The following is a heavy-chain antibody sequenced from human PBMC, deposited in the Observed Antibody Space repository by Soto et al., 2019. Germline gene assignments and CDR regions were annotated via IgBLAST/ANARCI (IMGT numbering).Heavy chain of an antibody. CDR1: GGSISSGGYY. CDR2: IYYSGST. CDR3: ARASPDTAMDLYYFDY. D-gene: IGHD5-18*01. V-gene: IGHV4-31*03. Sequence: QVQLQESGPGLVKPSQTLSLTCTVSGGSISSGGYYWSWIRQHPGKGLEWIGYIYYSGSTYYNPSLKRRVTISVDTSKNQFSLKLSSVTAADTAVYYCARASPDTAMDLYYFDYWGQGTLVTVSS. J-gene: IGHJ4*02.